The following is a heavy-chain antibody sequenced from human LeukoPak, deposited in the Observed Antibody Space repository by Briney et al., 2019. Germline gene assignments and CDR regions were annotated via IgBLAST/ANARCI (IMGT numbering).Heavy chain of an antibody. CDR1: GGSIRSYY. CDR2: IYYSGST. CDR3: ARGFRGASFDY. Sequence: PSETLSLTCTVSGGSIRSYYWSWIRQPPGKGLEWIGYIYYSGSTNYNPSLKSRVTISVDTSKNQFSLRLSSVTAADTAVYYCARGFRGASFDYWGQGTLVTVSS. D-gene: IGHD1-26*01. V-gene: IGHV4-59*01. J-gene: IGHJ4*02.